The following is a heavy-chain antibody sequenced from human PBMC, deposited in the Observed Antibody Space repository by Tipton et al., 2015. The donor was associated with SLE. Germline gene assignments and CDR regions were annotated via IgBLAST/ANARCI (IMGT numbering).Heavy chain of an antibody. CDR2: INHSGST. Sequence: LRLSCTVSGGSFSGYYWSWIRQPPGKGLEWIGEINHSGSTNYKPSLKSRVTISVDTSKNQFSLKLSSVTAADTAVYYCASGILTGNAAFDIWGPGTMVTVS. CDR3: ASGILTGNAAFDI. D-gene: IGHD3-9*01. V-gene: IGHV4-34*01. CDR1: GGSFSGYY. J-gene: IGHJ3*02.